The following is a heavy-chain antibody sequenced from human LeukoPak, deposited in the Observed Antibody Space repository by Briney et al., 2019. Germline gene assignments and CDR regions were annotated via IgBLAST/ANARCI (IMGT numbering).Heavy chain of an antibody. CDR2: IRGSGGAT. CDR3: AKDGYNYDSSGHFDY. V-gene: IGHV3-23*01. CDR1: GFTFSTYA. Sequence: GGSLRLSCAASGFTFSTYAIHWVRQPPGKGLEWVSAIRGSGGATYHADADSVKGRFIISRDNSKNTLYLQINSLRVEDTAVYYCAKDGYNYDSSGHFDYWGQGTLVTVSS. D-gene: IGHD3-22*01. J-gene: IGHJ4*02.